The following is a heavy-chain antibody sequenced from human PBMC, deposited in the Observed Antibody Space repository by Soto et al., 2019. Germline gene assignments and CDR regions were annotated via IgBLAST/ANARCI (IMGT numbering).Heavy chain of an antibody. D-gene: IGHD3-22*01. CDR1: GGCISNSNYY. J-gene: IGHJ4*01. V-gene: IGHV4-39*01. CDR2: IYYTGNT. CDR3: ETHSIWFLLSAC. Sequence: SETRSLTCDVSGGCISNSNYYWGWIRQPPGKGLEWIGSIYYTGNTYYNPSLKSRVTISVDTSNNQFSLKLDCVTAAVLALYFCETHSIWFLLSACCGHGSLVT.